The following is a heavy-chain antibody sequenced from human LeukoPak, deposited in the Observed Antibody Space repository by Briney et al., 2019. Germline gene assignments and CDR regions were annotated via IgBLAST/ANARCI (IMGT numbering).Heavy chain of an antibody. J-gene: IGHJ4*02. Sequence: GGSLRLSCAASGFTFSSYWMSWVRQAPGKGLEWVANIKQDGSEKYYVDSVKGRFTISRDNAKNSLYLQMNSLRAEDTAVYYCARAGLLWFGEFSDYFDYWGQGTLVTVSS. V-gene: IGHV3-7*01. CDR3: ARAGLLWFGEFSDYFDY. D-gene: IGHD3-10*01. CDR2: IKQDGSEK. CDR1: GFTFSSYW.